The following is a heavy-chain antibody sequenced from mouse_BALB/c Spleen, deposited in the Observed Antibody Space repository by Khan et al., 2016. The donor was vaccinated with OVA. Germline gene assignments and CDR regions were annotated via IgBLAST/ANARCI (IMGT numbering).Heavy chain of an antibody. J-gene: IGHJ2*01. V-gene: IGHV1-54*01. CDR2: INPGSGGT. D-gene: IGHD1-1*01. CDR1: GYAFTYYL. Sequence: QVQLKQSGAELVRPGTSVKVSCKASGYAFTYYLIEWVKQRPGQGLAWIGVINPGSGGTNYNEKFKGKATLTADKSSSTAYMQLSSLTSDDSAVYFCARYGSSFIDYWGQGTTLTVSS. CDR3: ARYGSSFIDY.